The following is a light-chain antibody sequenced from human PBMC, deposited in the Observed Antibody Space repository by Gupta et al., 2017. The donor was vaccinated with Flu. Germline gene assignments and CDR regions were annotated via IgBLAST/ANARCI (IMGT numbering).Light chain of an antibody. Sequence: SYVLTQPPSVSLAPGQTARIPCGGNNIGSKSVHWYQQKPGQAPVLVVYDDSDRPSGIPERFSDSKSGDTATLTISRVEDGDEADYYCQVWDSRSRIFGGGTKLTVL. CDR1: NIGSKS. CDR2: DDS. V-gene: IGLV3-21*02. CDR3: QVWDSRSRI. J-gene: IGLJ2*01.